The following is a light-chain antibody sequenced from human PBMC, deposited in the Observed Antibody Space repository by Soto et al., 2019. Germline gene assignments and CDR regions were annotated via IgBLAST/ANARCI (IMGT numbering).Light chain of an antibody. V-gene: IGKV3-20*01. CDR2: GAS. CDR3: QQYGSSVMYT. Sequence: EIVLTQSPGTLSLSPGERATLSCRASQSVSSTYLAWYQQKPGQAPRLLIYGASNRATGIPDRFSGSGSGTEFTPPITRLEPEDFAVYYCQQYGSSVMYTFGQGTKLEIK. CDR1: QSVSSTY. J-gene: IGKJ2*01.